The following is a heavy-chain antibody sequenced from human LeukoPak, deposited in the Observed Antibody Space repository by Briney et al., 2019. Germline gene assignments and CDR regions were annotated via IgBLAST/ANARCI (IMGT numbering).Heavy chain of an antibody. J-gene: IGHJ4*02. CDR2: ISSSSSYI. V-gene: IGHV3-21*01. CDR3: ARGESRFEY. CDR1: GFTFTTYA. Sequence: MTGGSLRLSCAVSGFTFTTYAMTWVRQAPGKGLEWVSSISSSSSYIYYADSVKGRFTISRDNAQNSLYLQMNSLRAEDTAVYYCARGESRFEYWGQGTLVTVSS.